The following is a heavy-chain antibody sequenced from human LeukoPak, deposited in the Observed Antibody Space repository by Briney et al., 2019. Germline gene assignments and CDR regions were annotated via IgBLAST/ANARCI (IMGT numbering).Heavy chain of an antibody. D-gene: IGHD2-15*01. Sequence: GGSLRLSCAASGFTFSGYAMSWVRQAPGRGLEWVSAISGSGGSTYYADSVKGRFTISRDNSKNTLYLQMNSLRAEDTAVYYCAKDRRSGGSCSDYWGQGTLVTVSS. CDR1: GFTFSGYA. J-gene: IGHJ4*02. CDR3: AKDRRSGGSCSDY. CDR2: ISGSGGST. V-gene: IGHV3-23*01.